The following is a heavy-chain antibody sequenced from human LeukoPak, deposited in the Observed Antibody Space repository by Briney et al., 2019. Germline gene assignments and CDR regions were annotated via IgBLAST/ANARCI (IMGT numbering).Heavy chain of an antibody. CDR1: GYSFTSYW. D-gene: IGHD3-22*01. V-gene: IGHV5-51*01. CDR2: IYPGDSDT. Sequence: GESLKISCKGSGYSFTSYWIGWVRQMPGKGLEWMGIIYPGDSDTRYSPSFQGQVTISADKSISTAYLQWSSLKASDTAMYYCARFTPPYYYDSSGYYGGGGFDYWGQGTLVTVSS. CDR3: ARFTPPYYYDSSGYYGGGGFDY. J-gene: IGHJ4*02.